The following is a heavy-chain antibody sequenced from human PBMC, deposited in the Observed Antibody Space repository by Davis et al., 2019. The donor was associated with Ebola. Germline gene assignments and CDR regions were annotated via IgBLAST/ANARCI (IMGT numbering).Heavy chain of an antibody. D-gene: IGHD5-18*01. Sequence: GESLKISCAASGFTFSSYWMSWVRQAPGKGLEWVANIKQDGSEKYYVDSVKGRFTISRDNAKNSLYLQMNSLRAEDTAVYYCARAPAGDSYGFYYYYYMDVWGKGTTVTVSS. CDR2: IKQDGSEK. CDR3: ARAPAGDSYGFYYYYYMDV. CDR1: GFTFSSYW. J-gene: IGHJ6*03. V-gene: IGHV3-7*03.